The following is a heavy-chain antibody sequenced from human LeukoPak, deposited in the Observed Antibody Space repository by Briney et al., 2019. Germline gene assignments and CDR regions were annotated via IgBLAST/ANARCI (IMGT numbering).Heavy chain of an antibody. CDR2: ISGSGGRT. V-gene: IGHV3-23*01. J-gene: IGHJ6*03. CDR1: GFTFSSYG. D-gene: IGHD3-10*01. CDR3: ARANSGSSTFYYYYYYMDV. Sequence: GGSLRLSCAASGFTFSSYGMSWVRQAPGKGLEWVSVISGSGGRTYPADSVKGRFTISRDNSKNTLYLQMNSLRAEDTAVYYCARANSGSSTFYYYYYYMDVWGKGTTVTISS.